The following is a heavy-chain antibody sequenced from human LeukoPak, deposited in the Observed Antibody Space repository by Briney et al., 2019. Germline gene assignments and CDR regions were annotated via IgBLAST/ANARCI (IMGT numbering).Heavy chain of an antibody. D-gene: IGHD3-22*01. Sequence: PGGSLRLSRAASGFTVSSNYMNWVRQAPGKGLEWVSVINSGGNAYYADSVKGRFTISRDNSKNMLYLQMNSLRAEDTAVYYCARSQGGTMSLRHFDPWGRGTLVTVSS. CDR3: ARSQGGTMSLRHFDP. CDR1: GFTVSSNY. CDR2: INSGGNA. J-gene: IGHJ2*01. V-gene: IGHV3-53*01.